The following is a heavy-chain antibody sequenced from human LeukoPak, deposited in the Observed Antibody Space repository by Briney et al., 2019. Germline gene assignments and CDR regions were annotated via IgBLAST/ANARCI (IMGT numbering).Heavy chain of an antibody. D-gene: IGHD4-17*01. Sequence: GALVKVSCKASGYTFTSYDINWVRQATGQGLEWMGWMNPNSGNTGYAQKFQGRVTITRNTSISTAYMELSSLRSEDTAVYYCAKEADYGDWSDPWGQGTLVTVSS. CDR2: MNPNSGNT. V-gene: IGHV1-8*03. J-gene: IGHJ5*02. CDR3: AKEADYGDWSDP. CDR1: GYTFTSYD.